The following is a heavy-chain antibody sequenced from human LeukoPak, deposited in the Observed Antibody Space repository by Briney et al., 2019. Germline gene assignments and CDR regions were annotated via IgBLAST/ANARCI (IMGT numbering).Heavy chain of an antibody. CDR3: ASGGEFRGSAFDI. J-gene: IGHJ3*02. V-gene: IGHV1-46*02. Sequence: ASVKVSCKASTYIFNKYYIHWVRQAPGRGLEWMGIINPTSGRTSYAQNFQARVTMTRDMSTNTMYMDLSSLKSEDTAVYYCASGGEFRGSAFDIWGQRTMVIVSS. CDR1: TYIFNKYY. D-gene: IGHD3-10*01. CDR2: INPTSGRT.